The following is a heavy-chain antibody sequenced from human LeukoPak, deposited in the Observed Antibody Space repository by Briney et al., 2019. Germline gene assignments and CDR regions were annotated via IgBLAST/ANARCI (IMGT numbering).Heavy chain of an antibody. CDR2: ISAYNGNT. Sequence: ASVKVSCKASGYTFTSYGISWVRQAPGQGLEWMGWISAYNGNTNYAQKLRGRVTMTTDTSTSTAYMELRSLRSDDTAVYYCARVGPNNYYGSGSYYLPGFYYYYYGMDVWGQGTTVTVSS. D-gene: IGHD3-10*01. CDR1: GYTFTSYG. V-gene: IGHV1-18*01. CDR3: ARVGPNNYYGSGSYYLPGFYYYYYGMDV. J-gene: IGHJ6*02.